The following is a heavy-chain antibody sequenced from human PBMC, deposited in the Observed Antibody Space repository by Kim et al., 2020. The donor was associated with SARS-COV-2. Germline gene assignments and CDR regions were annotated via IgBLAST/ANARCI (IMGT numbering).Heavy chain of an antibody. J-gene: IGHJ4*02. D-gene: IGHD3-10*01. CDR1: GFTSSNYW. Sequence: GGSLRLSCAVSGFTSSNYWLNWVRQAPGKGLEWVATIKEDGNEKQYVDSVRGRFTISRDNAKNSLDLQMNSLRVDDTAVYYCARRAGGFGRGELDYWGQG. V-gene: IGHV3-7*01. CDR3: ARRAGGFGRGELDY. CDR2: IKEDGNEK.